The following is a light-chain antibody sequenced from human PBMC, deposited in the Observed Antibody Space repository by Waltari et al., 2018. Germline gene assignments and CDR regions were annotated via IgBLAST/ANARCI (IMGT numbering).Light chain of an antibody. J-gene: IGKJ2*01. CDR1: QDIINY. CDR2: DAS. V-gene: IGKV1-33*01. CDR3: QQYENLPYT. Sequence: DIQMTQSTSSLSASIGDRVTIPCQASQDIINYLNWYQQTPGKAPKLLIYDASNLATGVPSRFSGGGSGTDFSLTITSLHPEDIATYFCQQYENLPYTFGQGTKLEIK.